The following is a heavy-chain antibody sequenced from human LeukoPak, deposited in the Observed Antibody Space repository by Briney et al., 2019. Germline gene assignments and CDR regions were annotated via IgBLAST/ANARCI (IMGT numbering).Heavy chain of an antibody. Sequence: GSLRLSCAASGFTFSSYSMNWVRQAPGKGLVWVSFISSSGTYIYYADSMKGRFTISRDNAKNSLYLQMNSLRAEDTAVYYCARNGGNSDFDYWGQGTLVTVSS. D-gene: IGHD4-23*01. CDR3: ARNGGNSDFDY. J-gene: IGHJ4*02. V-gene: IGHV3-21*01. CDR2: ISSSGTYI. CDR1: GFTFSSYS.